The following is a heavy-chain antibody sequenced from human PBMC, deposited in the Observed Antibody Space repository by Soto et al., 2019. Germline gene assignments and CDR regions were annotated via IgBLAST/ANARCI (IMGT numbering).Heavy chain of an antibody. CDR3: ARATPAGSADF. J-gene: IGHJ4*02. D-gene: IGHD2-2*01. V-gene: IGHV4-31*03. Sequence: SETLALTCTVSGGANIRDGYYWSWIRQHPGNGLGWISYISYSGSSYSNPSLNGRVTISSDTSNNQFSLRLTSVTAADTAVYFCARATPAGSADFWGQGTLVTVSS. CDR1: GGANIRDGYY. CDR2: ISYSGSS.